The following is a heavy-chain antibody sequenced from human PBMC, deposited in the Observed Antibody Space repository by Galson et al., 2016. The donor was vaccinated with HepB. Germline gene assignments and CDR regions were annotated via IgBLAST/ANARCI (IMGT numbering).Heavy chain of an antibody. CDR1: GYSVGSGYY. CDR3: AKIGRVYFHMDV. D-gene: IGHD3-16*01. CDR2: FSQSGSS. Sequence: SETLSLTCTVSGYSVGSGYYWGWFRQPPGKGLEWIGTFSQSGSSDYNPSLKSRVGISLDTSKNQFSLKLTSMAAADTAIYYCAKIGRVYFHMDVWGQGTTVTVSS. V-gene: IGHV4-38-2*02. J-gene: IGHJ6*03.